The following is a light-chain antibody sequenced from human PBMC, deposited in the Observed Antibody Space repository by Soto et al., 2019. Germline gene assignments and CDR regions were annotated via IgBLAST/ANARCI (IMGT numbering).Light chain of an antibody. CDR3: SSYTNAGTTVV. Sequence: QSALTQPASVSGSPGQSITISCTGTNSDVGAYDFVSWYQQHPGKAPKLLIYDVNNWPSGVSPRFSGSKSGNTASLTIPGLQAEDEAEYFCSSYTNAGTTVVFGAGTKVTDL. CDR1: NSDVGAYDF. J-gene: IGLJ2*01. CDR2: DVN. V-gene: IGLV2-14*03.